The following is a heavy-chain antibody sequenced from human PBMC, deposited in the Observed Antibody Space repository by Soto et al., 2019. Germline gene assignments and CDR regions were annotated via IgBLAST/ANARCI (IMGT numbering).Heavy chain of an antibody. Sequence: QVQLVESGGGLVKPGGSLRLSCAASGFTFSDYYMSWIRQAPGKGLEWVSYIDSRGGTINYADSVKGRFTISRDNAKNSLYLQMNSLSAEDTAVYYCARSTLRYYSDTSGYHFDHWGQGTLVTVSS. CDR3: ARSTLRYYSDTSGYHFDH. D-gene: IGHD3-22*01. V-gene: IGHV3-11*01. J-gene: IGHJ4*02. CDR2: IDSRGGTI. CDR1: GFTFSDYY.